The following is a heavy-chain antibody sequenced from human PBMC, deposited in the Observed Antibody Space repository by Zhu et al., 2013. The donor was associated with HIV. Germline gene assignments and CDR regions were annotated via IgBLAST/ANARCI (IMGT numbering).Heavy chain of an antibody. J-gene: IGHJ4*02. CDR1: GYTFTSYD. CDR3: TRGDY. CDR2: MSPNNGNS. V-gene: IGHV1-8*01. Sequence: VQLVQSGAEVKKPGASVKVSCRASGYTFTSYDINWVRQATGQGLEWVGSMSPNNGNSDYAQKLQGRVTLTRSTSVSTAYMELSSLRSEDTAVYYCTRGDYWGQGTLVTVSS.